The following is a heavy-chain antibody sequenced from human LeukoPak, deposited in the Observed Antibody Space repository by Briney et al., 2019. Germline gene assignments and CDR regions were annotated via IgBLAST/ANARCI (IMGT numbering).Heavy chain of an antibody. CDR3: AREPVSQESDMLGAFDI. J-gene: IGHJ3*02. D-gene: IGHD3-16*01. CDR1: GFTFSSYD. V-gene: IGHV3-13*01. CDR2: IGIAGDT. Sequence: GGSLRLSCSASGFTFSSYDMHWVRQVTGKGLEWVSGIGIAGDTYYPGSVKGRFTISRENAKNSLSLQMKSLRAGDTAVYFCAREPVSQESDMLGAFDIWGQGTMVTVSP.